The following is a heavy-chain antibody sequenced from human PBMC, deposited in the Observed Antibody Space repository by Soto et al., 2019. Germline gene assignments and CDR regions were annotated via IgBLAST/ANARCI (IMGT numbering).Heavy chain of an antibody. CDR2: VSAYNGER. CDR1: GYTFTNYG. Sequence: QVPLVQSGAEVKKPVASVKVSCKASGYTFTNYGINWVRQAPGQGLEWLGWVSAYNGERRYAQRVQARVIMTTDTSTTTAYMELRSLRSDDTAVYYCSRGTSIPASGDYWGQGTLVTVSS. J-gene: IGHJ4*01. V-gene: IGHV1-18*01. CDR3: SRGTSIPASGDY. D-gene: IGHD6-6*01.